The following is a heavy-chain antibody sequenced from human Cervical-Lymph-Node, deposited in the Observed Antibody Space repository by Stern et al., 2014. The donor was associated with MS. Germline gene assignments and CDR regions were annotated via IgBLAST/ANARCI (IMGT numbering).Heavy chain of an antibody. CDR2: MYYTGIR. V-gene: IGHV4-59*08. CDR1: GGSISNYY. D-gene: IGHD3-22*01. J-gene: IGHJ3*02. CDR3: ARHEGRSDSSNYYWDADEAFDI. Sequence: VQLVESGPGLVKPSETLSLTCTVSGGSISNYYWSWIRQSPGKGLEWIGYMYYTGIRNYNPSLNSLVTILVDTSKTQFSLKLSSVTAADTAVYYCARHEGRSDSSNYYWDADEAFDIWGQGTMVTVSS.